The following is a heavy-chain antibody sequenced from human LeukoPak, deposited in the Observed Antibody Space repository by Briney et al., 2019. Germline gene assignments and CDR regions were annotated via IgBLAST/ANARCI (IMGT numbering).Heavy chain of an antibody. Sequence: GGSLRLSCAASGLNLDAYAMHWVRQAPGKGLGWVSLISGDGTITYYADSVKGRFTISRDNAKNSLDLQMNSLRAEDTAVYYCARFWDHDSSGYADAFDIWGQGTMVTVSS. CDR3: ARFWDHDSSGYADAFDI. V-gene: IGHV3-43*02. CDR1: GLNLDAYA. D-gene: IGHD3-22*01. CDR2: ISGDGTIT. J-gene: IGHJ3*02.